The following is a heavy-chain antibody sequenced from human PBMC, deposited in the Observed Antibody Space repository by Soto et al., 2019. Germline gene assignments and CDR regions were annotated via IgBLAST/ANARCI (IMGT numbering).Heavy chain of an antibody. CDR2: ISAYNGNT. CDR1: GYTFTSYG. J-gene: IGHJ1*01. CDR3: ARAPSEVVINSVWYFQH. D-gene: IGHD3-22*01. Sequence: GASVKVSCKASGYTFTSYGISWVRQAPGQGLEWMGWISAYNGNTNYAQKLQGRVTMTTDTSTSTAYMELRSLRSDDTAVYYCARAPSEVVINSVWYFQHWGQGTLVTVSS. V-gene: IGHV1-18*01.